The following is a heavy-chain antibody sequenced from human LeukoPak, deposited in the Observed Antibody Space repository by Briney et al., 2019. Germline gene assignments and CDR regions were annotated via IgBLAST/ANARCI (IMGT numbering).Heavy chain of an antibody. V-gene: IGHV3-30*18. CDR3: AKVGDYGDYALDY. J-gene: IGHJ4*02. CDR1: GFTFSSYG. Sequence: QSGGSLRLSCAASGFTFSSYGMLWVRQAPGKGLEWVAVISYDGSYKYYADSVKGRFTISRDNSKNTLYLQMNSLRAEDTAVYYCAKVGDYGDYALDYWGQGTLVTVSS. D-gene: IGHD4-17*01. CDR2: ISYDGSYK.